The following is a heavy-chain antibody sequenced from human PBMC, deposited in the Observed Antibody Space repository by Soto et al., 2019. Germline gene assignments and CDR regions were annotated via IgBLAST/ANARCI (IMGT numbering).Heavy chain of an antibody. D-gene: IGHD1-1*01. J-gene: IGHJ4*02. CDR3: ARGRYGDY. V-gene: IGHV1-18*01. Sequence: QVHLVQSGAEVKKPGASVKVSCKGSGYGFTTYGITWVRQAPGQGLEWMAWISAHNGNTNYAQKLQGRVTVTRDTSTSKAYMELRSLRSEDTAVYYCARGRYGDYWGQGALVTVSS. CDR2: ISAHNGNT. CDR1: GYGFTTYG.